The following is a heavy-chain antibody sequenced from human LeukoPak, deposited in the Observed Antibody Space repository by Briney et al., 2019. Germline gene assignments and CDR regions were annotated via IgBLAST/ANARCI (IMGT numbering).Heavy chain of an antibody. CDR3: TRDRVAGAYILDY. J-gene: IGHJ4*02. V-gene: IGHV6-1*01. CDR2: TFYRSKWYH. Sequence: SQTLPLTCAISGDNVSSNSAAWNWIRQSPSRGLEWLGRTFYRSKWYHDYEVSVKSRITINPDTSSNQFSLQLNSVTPEDTAVYYCTRDRVAGAYILDYWGQGTLVTVSS. CDR1: GDNVSSNSAA. D-gene: IGHD6-19*01.